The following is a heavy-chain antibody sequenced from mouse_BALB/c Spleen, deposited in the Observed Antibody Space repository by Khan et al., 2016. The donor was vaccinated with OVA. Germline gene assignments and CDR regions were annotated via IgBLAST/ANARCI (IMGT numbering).Heavy chain of an antibody. D-gene: IGHD2-2*01. CDR3: TRSVYGSFAY. J-gene: IGHJ3*01. CDR2: INPNNGGT. Sequence: SGAELVKPGASVKLSCKASGYTFSSYYMSWVKQRPGQGLEWIGEINPNNGGTNFNEKFKSKAALTVDKSSTTAYMQLSSLTSEDSAVYYCTRSVYGSFAYWGQGTLVTVST. V-gene: IGHV1S81*02. CDR1: GYTFSSYY.